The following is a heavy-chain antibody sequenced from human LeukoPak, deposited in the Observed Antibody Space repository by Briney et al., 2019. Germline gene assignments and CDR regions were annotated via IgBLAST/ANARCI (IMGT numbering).Heavy chain of an antibody. V-gene: IGHV3-66*01. CDR1: GFTFSSYW. J-gene: IGHJ6*02. Sequence: GGSLRLSCEASGFTFSSYWMHWVRQAPGKGLVWVSLLYSSGSTYYTDSVKGRFTISRDSSKNTLYLQMNSLRAEDTAVYYCAGRDKGYYYGMDVWGQGTTVTVSS. D-gene: IGHD5-24*01. CDR3: AGRDKGYYYGMDV. CDR2: LYSSGST.